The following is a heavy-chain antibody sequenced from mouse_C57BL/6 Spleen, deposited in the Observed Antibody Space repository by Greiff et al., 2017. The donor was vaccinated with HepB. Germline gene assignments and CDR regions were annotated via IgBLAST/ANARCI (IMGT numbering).Heavy chain of an antibody. J-gene: IGHJ2*01. CDR2: ISSGSSTI. D-gene: IGHD2-3*01. Sequence: EVKLMESGGGLVKPGGSLKLSCAASGFTFSDYGMHWVRQAPEKGLEWVAYISSGSSTIYYADTVKGRFTISRDNAKNTLVLQMTSLRSEDTAMYYCARNDGPFDYWGQGTTLTVSS. V-gene: IGHV5-17*01. CDR3: ARNDGPFDY. CDR1: GFTFSDYG.